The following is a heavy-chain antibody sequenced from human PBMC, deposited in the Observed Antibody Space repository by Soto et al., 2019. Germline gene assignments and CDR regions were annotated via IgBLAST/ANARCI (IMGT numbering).Heavy chain of an antibody. CDR1: GFTFSSYS. V-gene: IGHV3-21*01. Sequence: GGSLILSCAASGFTFSSYSMNWVRQAPGKGLEWVSSISSSSSYIYYADSVKGRFTISRDNAKNSLYLQMNSLRAEDTAVYYCAREVTVTDDAFDIWGQGTMVTVSS. CDR3: AREVTVTDDAFDI. D-gene: IGHD4-17*01. J-gene: IGHJ3*02. CDR2: ISSSSSYI.